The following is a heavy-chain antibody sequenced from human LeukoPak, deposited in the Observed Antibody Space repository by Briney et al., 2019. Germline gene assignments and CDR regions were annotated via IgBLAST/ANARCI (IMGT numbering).Heavy chain of an antibody. CDR3: ARDVVSPQPIYWYFDL. CDR1: GYTFTSYG. D-gene: IGHD3-16*01. V-gene: IGHV1-18*01. CDR2: ISAYNGNT. J-gene: IGHJ2*01. Sequence: GASVKVSCKASGYTFTSYGISWVGQAPGQGLEWMGWISAYNGNTNYAQKLQGRGTMTTDTSTSTAYMELRSLRSDDTAVYYCARDVVSPQPIYWYFDLWGRGTLVTVSS.